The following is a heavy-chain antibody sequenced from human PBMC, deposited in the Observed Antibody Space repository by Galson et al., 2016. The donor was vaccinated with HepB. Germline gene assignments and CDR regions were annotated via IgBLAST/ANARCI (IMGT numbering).Heavy chain of an antibody. V-gene: IGHV1-69*13. CDR2: IIPIFGTT. CDR3: AKRMVRGIIITYFDY. J-gene: IGHJ4*02. Sequence: SVKVSCKASGDTFSSYAISWVRQAPGQGLEWMGGIIPIFGTTNFAQKFQGRVTLTADESTSTAYMELRSLRSEDTAIYYCAKRMVRGIIITYFDYWGQGTLVTVSS. D-gene: IGHD3-10*01. CDR1: GDTFSSYA.